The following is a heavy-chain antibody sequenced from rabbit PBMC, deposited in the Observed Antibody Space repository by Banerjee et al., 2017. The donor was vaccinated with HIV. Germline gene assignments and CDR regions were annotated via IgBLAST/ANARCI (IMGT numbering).Heavy chain of an antibody. Sequence: QEQLEESGGDLVKPEGSLTINCTASGFSFSNKCVMCWVRQAPGKGLEWIACIDAGSSDSTYYASWAKGRLTISRTSSTTVTLQMTSLTAADTATYFCASSVGYVYASFSLWGPGTLFTFS. D-gene: IGHD6-1*01. CDR3: ASSVGYVYASFSL. J-gene: IGHJ4*01. CDR1: GFSFSNKCV. CDR2: IDAGSSDST. V-gene: IGHV1S45*01.